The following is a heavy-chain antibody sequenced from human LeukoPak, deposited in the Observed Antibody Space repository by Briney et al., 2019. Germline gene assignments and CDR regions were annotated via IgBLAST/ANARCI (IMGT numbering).Heavy chain of an antibody. CDR3: ARAGITILGVVIMHWFDP. CDR2: INPNSGGT. CDR1: GYTFTGYY. J-gene: IGHJ5*02. D-gene: IGHD3-3*01. Sequence: ASVKVSCKASGYTFTGYYMHWVRQAPGQGLEWMGWINPNSGGTNYAQKFQGRVTMTRDTSISTAYMELSRLRSDDTAVYYCARAGITILGVVIMHWFDPWGQGTLVTVSS. V-gene: IGHV1-2*02.